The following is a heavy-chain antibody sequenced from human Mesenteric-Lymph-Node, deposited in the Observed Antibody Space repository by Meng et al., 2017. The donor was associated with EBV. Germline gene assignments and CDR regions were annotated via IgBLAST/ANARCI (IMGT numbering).Heavy chain of an antibody. J-gene: IGHJ4*02. Sequence: EVQVVESXVGLVQPGGSLRLSCAASMSWVRQAPGKGLECVSHFSGGGDRIYYADSVKGRFTISRDNSKNTLYLQMNSLRAEDTAVYYCARESDEYGLDYWGQGTLVTVSS. CDR3: ARESDEYGLDY. V-gene: IGHV3-23*04. CDR2: FSGGGDRI. D-gene: IGHD4-17*01.